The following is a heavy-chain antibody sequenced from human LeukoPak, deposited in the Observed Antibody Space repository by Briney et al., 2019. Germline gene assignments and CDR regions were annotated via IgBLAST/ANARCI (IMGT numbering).Heavy chain of an antibody. CDR3: ARGSMILYGMDV. J-gene: IGHJ6*02. D-gene: IGHD3-22*01. CDR2: IIPIFGTA. CDR1: GGTFSSYA. Sequence: ASVKVSCKASGGTFSSYAISWVRQAPGQGLEWMGGIIPIFGTANYAQKFQGRVTITADESTSTAYMELSSLRSEDTAAYYCARGSMILYGMDVWGQGTTVTVSS. V-gene: IGHV1-69*13.